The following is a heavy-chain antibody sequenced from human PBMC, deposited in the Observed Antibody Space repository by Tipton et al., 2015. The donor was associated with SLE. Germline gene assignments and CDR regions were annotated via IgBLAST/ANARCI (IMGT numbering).Heavy chain of an antibody. CDR3: ARGRVSSNYYRHVNMDF. CDR1: GGSISSYY. Sequence: TLSLTCTVSGGSISSYYWSWTRQPPGRGLEWIGWIYHTGSTDYNPSLKSRVTISVDTSKIQFSLRLSSVTAADTAVYYCARGRVSSNYYRHVNMDFWGQGTLVTVSS. V-gene: IGHV4-59*12. CDR2: IYHTGST. D-gene: IGHD3-22*01. J-gene: IGHJ4*02.